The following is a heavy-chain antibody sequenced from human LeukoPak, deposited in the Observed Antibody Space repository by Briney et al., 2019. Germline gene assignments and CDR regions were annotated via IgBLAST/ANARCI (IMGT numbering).Heavy chain of an antibody. V-gene: IGHV5-51*01. J-gene: IGHJ6*02. CDR2: IYPGDSDT. Sequence: GESLKISCKGSGCSFTNYWIACVRQMPGKGLEWMGIIYPGDSDTRYNPSFQGQVTISADRSISTAYLHWGTLKASDTAMYYCARQDASVYYYYGMDVWGQGTTVTVSS. CDR1: GCSFTNYW. CDR3: ARQDASVYYYYGMDV. D-gene: IGHD5/OR15-5a*01.